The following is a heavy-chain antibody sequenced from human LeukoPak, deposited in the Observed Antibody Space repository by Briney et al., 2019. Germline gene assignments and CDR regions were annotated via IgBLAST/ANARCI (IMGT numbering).Heavy chain of an antibody. V-gene: IGHV4-59*08. J-gene: IGHJ4*02. CDR2: IYYSGIT. Sequence: PSETLSLTCTVSGGSISGYYWSWIRRPPGKGLEYIGYIYYSGITNYNPSLKSRVTISVDTSKNQFSLKLTSVTAADTAIYYCARNLIGAVAVDYWGQGTLVTVSS. CDR1: GGSISGYY. CDR3: ARNLIGAVAVDY. D-gene: IGHD6-19*01.